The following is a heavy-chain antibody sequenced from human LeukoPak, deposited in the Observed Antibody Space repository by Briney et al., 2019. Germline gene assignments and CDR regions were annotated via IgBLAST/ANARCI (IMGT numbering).Heavy chain of an antibody. Sequence: SQTLSLTCAISGDSVSSKSAAWIWVRQSPSRGLEWLGSTYYRSKLYNEYAESVKSRITISPDTSKNHFSLQLNSVTPEDTALYYCARETRVISSSWFDYWGQGTLVTVSS. J-gene: IGHJ4*02. CDR1: GDSVSSKSAA. CDR3: ARETRVISSSWFDY. D-gene: IGHD6-13*01. V-gene: IGHV6-1*01. CDR2: TYYRSKLYN.